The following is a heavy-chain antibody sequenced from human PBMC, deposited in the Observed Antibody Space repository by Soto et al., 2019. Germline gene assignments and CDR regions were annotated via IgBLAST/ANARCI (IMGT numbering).Heavy chain of an antibody. J-gene: IGHJ6*03. CDR3: ARDMQLWQSSYTYYYMDV. D-gene: IGHD5-18*01. Sequence: QVQLVQSGAEVKKPGASVKVSCKASGYTFTSYAMHWVRQAPGQRLEWMGWINAGNGNTKYSQKFQGRVTITRDTSASTAYMELSSLRSEDTAVYYCARDMQLWQSSYTYYYMDVWGKGTTVTVSS. CDR2: INAGNGNT. CDR1: GYTFTSYA. V-gene: IGHV1-3*01.